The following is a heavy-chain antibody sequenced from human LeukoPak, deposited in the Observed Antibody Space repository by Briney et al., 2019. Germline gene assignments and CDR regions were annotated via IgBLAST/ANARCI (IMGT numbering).Heavy chain of an antibody. CDR3: ARWAGRFGELLMFFYFDY. V-gene: IGHV4-4*02. J-gene: IGHJ4*02. Sequence: SGTLSLTCAVSGGSISGSNWWSWVRQPPGKGLEWIGEIYHSGSTNYNPSLKSRVTISVDKSKNQFSLKLSSVTAADTAVYYCARWAGRFGELLMFFYFDYWGQGTLVTVSS. CDR2: IYHSGST. CDR1: GGSISGSNW. D-gene: IGHD3-10*01.